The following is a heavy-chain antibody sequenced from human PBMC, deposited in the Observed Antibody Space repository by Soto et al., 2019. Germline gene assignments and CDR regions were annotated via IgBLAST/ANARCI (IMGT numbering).Heavy chain of an antibody. D-gene: IGHD3-22*01. CDR2: IYYSGST. J-gene: IGHJ6*02. CDR3: AREGLFPSGPGGNYYYYGMDV. Sequence: PSETLSLTCTVCGGSISSSSYYWGWIRQPPGKGLEWIGSIYYSGSTYYNPSLKSRVTISVDTSKNQFSLKLSSVTAADTAVYYCAREGLFPSGPGGNYYYYGMDVWGQGTTVTVSS. CDR1: GGSISSSSYY. V-gene: IGHV4-39*02.